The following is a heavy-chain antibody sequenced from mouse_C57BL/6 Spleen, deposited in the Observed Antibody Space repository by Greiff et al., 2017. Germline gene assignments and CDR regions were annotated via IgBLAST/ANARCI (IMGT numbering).Heavy chain of an antibody. CDR1: GYTFTEYT. D-gene: IGHD1-1*01. J-gene: IGHJ3*01. V-gene: IGHV1-62-2*01. Sequence: QVQLQQSGAELVKPGASVKLSCKASGYTFTEYTIHWVKQRSGQGLEWIGWFYPGSGSIKYNEKFKDKATLTADKSSSTVYMELSRLTSEDSAVXFCARHEGGYGSRYDWFAYWGQGTLVTVSA. CDR2: FYPGSGSI. CDR3: ARHEGGYGSRYDWFAY.